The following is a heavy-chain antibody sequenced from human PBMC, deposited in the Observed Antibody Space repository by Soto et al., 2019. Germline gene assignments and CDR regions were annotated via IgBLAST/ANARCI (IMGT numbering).Heavy chain of an antibody. V-gene: IGHV3-66*01. J-gene: IGHJ6*02. Sequence: PGGSLRLSCAASGFTFSSYAMSWVRQAPGKGLEWVSVIYSGGSTYYADSVKGRFTISRDDSKNTLYLQMNSLRAEDTAVYYCARDVSRIAVGMDVWGQGTTVTVSS. CDR3: ARDVSRIAVGMDV. CDR2: IYSGGST. D-gene: IGHD6-19*01. CDR1: GFTFSSYA.